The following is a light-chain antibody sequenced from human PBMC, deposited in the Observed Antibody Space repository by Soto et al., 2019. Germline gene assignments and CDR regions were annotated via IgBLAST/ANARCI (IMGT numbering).Light chain of an antibody. V-gene: IGKV1-5*01. CDR3: QQYDNLPLT. J-gene: IGKJ4*01. CDR1: QSISSW. CDR2: DAS. Sequence: DIQMTQSPSTLSASVLDRVTITFLASQSISSWLAWYQQKPGKAPKLLIYDASSLESGVPSRFSGSGSGTDFTFTINSLQPEDIATYYCQQYDNLPLTFGGGTKVDIK.